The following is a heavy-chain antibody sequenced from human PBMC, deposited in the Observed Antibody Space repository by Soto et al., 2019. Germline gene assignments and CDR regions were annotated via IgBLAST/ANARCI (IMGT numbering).Heavy chain of an antibody. V-gene: IGHV1-69*13. Sequence: SVNVSCKAPGGTFSSYSMSWVRQAPGQGLEWMGGIIPIFGTANYAQKFQGRVTITADESTSTAYMELSSLRSEDTAVYYCARLGMKINPTSHSSECGWGQGTLVTVSS. CDR1: GGTFSSYS. D-gene: IGHD6-25*01. J-gene: IGHJ4*02. CDR3: ARLGMKINPTSHSSECG. CDR2: IIPIFGTA.